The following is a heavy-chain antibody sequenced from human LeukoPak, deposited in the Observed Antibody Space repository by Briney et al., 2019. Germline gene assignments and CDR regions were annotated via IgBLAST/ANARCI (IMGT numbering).Heavy chain of an antibody. CDR3: ARGLPPSY. J-gene: IGHJ4*02. V-gene: IGHV4-34*01. Sequence: SETLSLTCAVYGGSFSGYYWSWIRQPPGKGLEWIGEINHSGGTNYNPSLKSRVTISVDTSKNQFSLKLSSVTAADTAVYYCARGLPPSYWGQGTLVTVSS. CDR1: GGSFSGYY. CDR2: INHSGGT.